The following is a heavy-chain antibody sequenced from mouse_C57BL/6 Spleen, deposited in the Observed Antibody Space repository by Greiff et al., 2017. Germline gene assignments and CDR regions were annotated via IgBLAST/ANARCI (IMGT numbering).Heavy chain of an antibody. V-gene: IGHV1-55*01. Sequence: QVQLQQPGAELVKPGASVKMSCKASGYTFTSYWITWVKQRPGQGLEWIGDIYPGSGSTNYNEKLKSKATLTVDTSSSTAYMRLRSVTSEDAAVYYCASRSYGSSPFDYWGQGTTLTVSA. D-gene: IGHD1-1*01. CDR1: GYTFTSYW. CDR2: IYPGSGST. CDR3: ASRSYGSSPFDY. J-gene: IGHJ2*01.